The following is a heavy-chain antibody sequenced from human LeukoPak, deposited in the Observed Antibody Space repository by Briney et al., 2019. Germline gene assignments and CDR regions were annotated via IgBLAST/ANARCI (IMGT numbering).Heavy chain of an antibody. CDR2: IYYSGST. D-gene: IGHD5-24*01. Sequence: SETLSLTCTVSGGSISSNSYYWGWIRQPPGKGLEWIGSIYYSGSTYYNPSLKSRVTVSLDTSKNQFSLKLDSVTAADTAVYFCARDKEMAAIDYWGQGTLVTVSS. V-gene: IGHV4-39*07. J-gene: IGHJ4*02. CDR1: GGSISSNSYY. CDR3: ARDKEMAAIDY.